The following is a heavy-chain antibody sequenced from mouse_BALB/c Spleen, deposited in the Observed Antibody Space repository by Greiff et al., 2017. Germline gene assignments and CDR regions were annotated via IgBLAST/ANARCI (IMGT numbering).Heavy chain of an antibody. Sequence: VQLQQSGPELVKPGASVKMSCKASGYSFTSYVMHWVKQKPGQGLEWIGYINPYNDGTKYNEKFKGKATLTSDESSSTAYMELSSLTSEDSAVYCCASAFAYWGQGTLVTVSA. CDR1: GYSFTSYV. J-gene: IGHJ3*01. CDR2: INPYNDGT. CDR3: ASAFAY. V-gene: IGHV1-14*01.